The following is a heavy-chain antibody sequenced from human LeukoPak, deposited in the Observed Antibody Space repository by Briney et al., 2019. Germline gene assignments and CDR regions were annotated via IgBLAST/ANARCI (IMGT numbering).Heavy chain of an antibody. CDR3: ARGGQYGSGSYAFDI. D-gene: IGHD3-10*01. CDR1: GYTFTNYG. Sequence: VASVRVSCKTSGYTFTNYGVSWVRQAPGQGLEWMGWISAYNGNTNYAQKLQGRVTMTTDTSTSTAYMELRSLRSDDTAVYYCARGGQYGSGSYAFDIWGQGTMVTVSS. J-gene: IGHJ3*02. V-gene: IGHV1-18*04. CDR2: ISAYNGNT.